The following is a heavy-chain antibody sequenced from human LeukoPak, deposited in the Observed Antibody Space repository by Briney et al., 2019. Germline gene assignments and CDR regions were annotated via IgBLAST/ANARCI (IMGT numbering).Heavy chain of an antibody. V-gene: IGHV3-11*01. CDR3: AKSRVGATTLFDY. CDR1: GFTFSNAW. D-gene: IGHD1-26*01. Sequence: GGSLRLSCAASGFTFSNAWMSWVRQAPGKGLEWVSYISSSGSTIYYADSVKGRFTISRDNSKNTLYLQMNSLRAEDTAVYYCAKSRVGATTLFDYWGQGTLVTVSS. CDR2: ISSSGSTI. J-gene: IGHJ4*02.